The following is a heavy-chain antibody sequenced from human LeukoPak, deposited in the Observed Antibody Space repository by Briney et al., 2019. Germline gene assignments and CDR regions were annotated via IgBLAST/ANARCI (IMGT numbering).Heavy chain of an antibody. D-gene: IGHD3-10*01. CDR2: INHRGST. J-gene: IGHJ5*02. CDR3: ARRAAGYYGSGTFPP. CDR1: GGSFSTYY. Sequence: MTSETLSLTCAVHGGSFSTYYWSWIRQPPGKGLEWIGEINHRGSTNYNPSLKSRVTISVDTSKNQFSLKLSSVTAADTAVYYCARRAAGYYGSGTFPPWGQGTLVTVSS. V-gene: IGHV4-34*01.